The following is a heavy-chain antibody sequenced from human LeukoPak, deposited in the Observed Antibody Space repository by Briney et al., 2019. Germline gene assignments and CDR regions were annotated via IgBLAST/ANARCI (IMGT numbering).Heavy chain of an antibody. Sequence: PGGTLRLTCAASGFTFSSYDMRWDRQAPGKGLEWGSDINGSGGSKDYADQGKGRITSARDNNKNNMELQRKRPGAEATAEYYSATLPDYIAAARTCFDYCGQGTLVTVSS. D-gene: IGHD6-13*01. J-gene: IGHJ4*02. V-gene: IGHV3-23*01. CDR3: ATLPDYIAAARTCFDY. CDR1: GFTFSSYD. CDR2: INGSGGSK.